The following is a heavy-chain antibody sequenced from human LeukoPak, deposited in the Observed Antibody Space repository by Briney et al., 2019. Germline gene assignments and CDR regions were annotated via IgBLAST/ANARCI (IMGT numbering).Heavy chain of an antibody. J-gene: IGHJ5*02. D-gene: IGHD3-9*01. V-gene: IGHV4-61*02. Sequence: PSQTLSLTCTVSGGSISSGSYYWSWIRQPAGKGLEWIGRIYTSGSTNYNPSLKSRVTISVDTSKNQFSLKLSSVTAADTAVYYCARDKDHYDILTGYSHWFDPWGQGTLVTVSS. CDR2: IYTSGST. CDR1: GGSISSGSYY. CDR3: ARDKDHYDILTGYSHWFDP.